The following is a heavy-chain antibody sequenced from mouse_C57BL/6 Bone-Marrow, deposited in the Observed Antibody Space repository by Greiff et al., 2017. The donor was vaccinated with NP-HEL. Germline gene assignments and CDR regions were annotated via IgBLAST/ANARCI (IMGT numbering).Heavy chain of an antibody. Sequence: VQLQQSGAELVRPGASVKLSCTASGFNIKDDYMHWVKQRPEQGLEWIGWIDPENGDTEYASKFQGKATITADTSSNTAYLQLSSLTSEDTAVYYCTPHYGSSSSWFAYWGQGTLVTVSA. D-gene: IGHD1-1*01. CDR3: TPHYGSSSSWFAY. J-gene: IGHJ3*01. V-gene: IGHV14-4*01. CDR2: IDPENGDT. CDR1: GFNIKDDY.